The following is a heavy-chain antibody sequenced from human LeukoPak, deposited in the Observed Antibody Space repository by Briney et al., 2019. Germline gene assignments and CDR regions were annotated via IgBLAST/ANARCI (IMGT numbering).Heavy chain of an antibody. V-gene: IGHV1-8*01. CDR1: GYTFTRYD. Sequence: ASVKVSCKASGYTFTRYDINWVRQATGQGLVWMGWMNPNSGNTGYAQKFQGRVTMTRNTSISTAYMELSSLRSEDTAVYYCARGVAEGSGNYYYYYYMDVWGKGTTVTISS. J-gene: IGHJ6*03. CDR3: ARGVAEGSGNYYYYYYMDV. CDR2: MNPNSGNT. D-gene: IGHD3-10*01.